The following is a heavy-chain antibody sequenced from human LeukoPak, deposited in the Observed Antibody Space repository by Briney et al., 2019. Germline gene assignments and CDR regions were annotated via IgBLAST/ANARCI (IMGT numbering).Heavy chain of an antibody. V-gene: IGHV4-39*01. J-gene: IGHJ4*02. Sequence: SETLSLTCTVSGGSVTSASHYWAWIRQPPGKGLERIGSIHYSGSTYYSPSLKSRLTISGDTSKSQFSLKLTFVTAADTAVYYCTRHHDYGDKIDYWGQGTLVTVSS. CDR1: GGSVTSASHY. D-gene: IGHD4-23*01. CDR2: IHYSGST. CDR3: TRHHDYGDKIDY.